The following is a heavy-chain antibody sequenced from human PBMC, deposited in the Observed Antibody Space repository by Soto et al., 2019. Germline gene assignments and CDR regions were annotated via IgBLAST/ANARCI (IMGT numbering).Heavy chain of an antibody. CDR1: GGSMSSGGYY. CDR2: SYYTGSS. D-gene: IGHD5-12*01. Sequence: SETLSLTCTVSGGSMSSGGYYWSWIRQHPGKGLEWVGYSYYTGSSYYNPSLKSRVTISVDASKNQLSLRLASVTAADTAVYYCARDLRGYSRYDYLDYWGQGIPVTVS. V-gene: IGHV4-31*03. J-gene: IGHJ4*02. CDR3: ARDLRGYSRYDYLDY.